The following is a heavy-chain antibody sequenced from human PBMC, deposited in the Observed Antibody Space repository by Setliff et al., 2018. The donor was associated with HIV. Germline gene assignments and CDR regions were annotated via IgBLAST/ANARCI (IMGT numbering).Heavy chain of an antibody. D-gene: IGHD3-10*01. CDR1: GVTFFSTYS. V-gene: IGHV3-66*02. Sequence: HPGGSLRLSCAGSGVTFFSTYSMSWVRQAPGKGLEWVSTIYSGGSTYHADSVKGRFTLSRDNSKNALYLQMDSLRPEDTAVYYCARPRPYNSALDYWGQGTLVTVSS. CDR2: IYSGGST. J-gene: IGHJ4*02. CDR3: ARPRPYNSALDY.